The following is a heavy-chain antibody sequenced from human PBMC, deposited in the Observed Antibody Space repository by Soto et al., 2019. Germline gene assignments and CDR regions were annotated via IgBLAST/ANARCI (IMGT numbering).Heavy chain of an antibody. CDR2: ISSTTNYL. CDR1: GFTFTRYS. Sequence: GGSLRLSCAASGFTFTRYSMNWVRQAPGKGLEWVSSISSTTNYLYYGDSMKGRFTISRDNAKNSLYLEMNSLRAEDTAVYYCARESEDLTSNFDYWGQGTLVTVSS. V-gene: IGHV3-21*06. CDR3: ARESEDLTSNFDY. J-gene: IGHJ4*02.